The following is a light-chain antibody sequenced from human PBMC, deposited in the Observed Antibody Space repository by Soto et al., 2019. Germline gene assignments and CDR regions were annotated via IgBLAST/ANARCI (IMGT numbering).Light chain of an antibody. CDR3: QKYNSAPP. V-gene: IGKV1-27*01. CDR2: AAS. J-gene: IGKJ5*01. CDR1: RGISNY. Sequence: DVQMTQSPTSLSASVGDSVTITCRASRGISNYLAWYQQKPGKAPKLLIYAASTLQSGVPSRFSGSGSGTDFSLTISSLQPEDVATYYCQKYNSAPPFGQGTRLDIK.